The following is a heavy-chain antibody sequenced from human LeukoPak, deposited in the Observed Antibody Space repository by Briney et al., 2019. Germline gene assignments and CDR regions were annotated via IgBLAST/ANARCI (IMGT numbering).Heavy chain of an antibody. CDR2: ISYDGSNK. V-gene: IGHV3-30*01. CDR1: GFTFSSYA. Sequence: GGSLRLSCAASGFTFSSYAMHWVRQAPGKGLEWVAVISYDGSNKYYADSVKGRFTISRDNSKNTLYLQMNSLRAEDTAVYYCARARAIYGDYRRALDYWGLGTLVTVSS. J-gene: IGHJ4*02. D-gene: IGHD4-17*01. CDR3: ARARAIYGDYRRALDY.